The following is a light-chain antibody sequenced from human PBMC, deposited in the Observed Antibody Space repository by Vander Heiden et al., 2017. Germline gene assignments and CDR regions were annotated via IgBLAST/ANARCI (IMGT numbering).Light chain of an antibody. J-gene: IGKJ4*01. CDR2: DAS. Sequence: EIVLTQSPATLSLSPGERATLSCRASQSVSSYLAWYQQKPGQAPRLLIYDASNRATGIPARFSGSGYRTDFTLTISSREPEDFAVYYCQHRSNWPALTFGGGTKVEIK. CDR3: QHRSNWPALT. V-gene: IGKV3-11*01. CDR1: QSVSSY.